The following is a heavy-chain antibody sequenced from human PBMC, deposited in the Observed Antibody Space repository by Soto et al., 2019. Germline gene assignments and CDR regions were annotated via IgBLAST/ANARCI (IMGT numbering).Heavy chain of an antibody. D-gene: IGHD4-4*01. CDR1: GFTFSNYG. CDR3: AKSRDGYSFYYFYGMDV. J-gene: IGHJ6*02. Sequence: PGGSLRLSCAASGFTFSNYGMHWVRQAPGKGLEWVAAILYGGSNTYYADSVKGRFTISRDNSKNTLYLQMNSLRAEDTAVYHCAKSRDGYSFYYFYGMDVWGQGTTVTVS. CDR2: ILYGGSNT. V-gene: IGHV3-30*18.